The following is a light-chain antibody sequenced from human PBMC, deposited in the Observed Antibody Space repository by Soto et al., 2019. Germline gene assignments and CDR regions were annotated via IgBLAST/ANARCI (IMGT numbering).Light chain of an antibody. CDR1: QRVSSN. V-gene: IGKV3-15*01. CDR3: QQYNNWPPLT. CDR2: GAS. J-gene: IGKJ1*01. Sequence: EIVMTQSPATLSVSPGERATLSCRASQRVSSNLAWYQQKPGQAPRLLIYGASTRATGIPARFSGSGSGTEFTLTISSLQAEDFAVYYCQQYNNWPPLTFGQGTKVESK.